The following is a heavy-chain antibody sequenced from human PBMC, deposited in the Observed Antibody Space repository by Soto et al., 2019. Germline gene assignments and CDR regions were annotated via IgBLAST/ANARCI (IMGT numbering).Heavy chain of an antibody. CDR3: SHGYYQYFNS. V-gene: IGHV3-15*07. J-gene: IGHJ4*02. Sequence: GWSLRLSCAVSGVTLTSVWMNWIRQAPGKGPEWVGRIRSATDGGTTDYAAPVKGRFTISRHDSENTLYLQMNSLKSEDTAVYYCSHGYYQYFNSWGQGTLVTVSS. CDR2: IRSATDGGTT. D-gene: IGHD5-18*01. CDR1: GVTLTSVW.